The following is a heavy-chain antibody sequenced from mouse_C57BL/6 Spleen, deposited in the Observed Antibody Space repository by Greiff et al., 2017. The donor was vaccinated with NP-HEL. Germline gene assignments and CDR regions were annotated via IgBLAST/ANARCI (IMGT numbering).Heavy chain of an antibody. D-gene: IGHD2-12*01. J-gene: IGHJ1*03. CDR1: GFNIKDDY. CDR2: IDPENGAT. V-gene: IGHV14-4*01. Sequence: EVQLQESGAELVRPGASVKLSCTASGFNIKDDYMHWVKQRPEQGLEWIGWIDPENGATEYASKLQGKATITADTSSSTAYLQLSSLTSEDTAVYYCTSTTRDWYFDVWGTGTTVTVSS. CDR3: TSTTRDWYFDV.